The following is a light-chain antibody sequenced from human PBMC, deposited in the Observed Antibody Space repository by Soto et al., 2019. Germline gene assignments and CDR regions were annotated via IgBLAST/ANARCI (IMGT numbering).Light chain of an antibody. CDR3: SSYTTSGTPV. CDR2: EVS. CDR1: SSDVGGYNY. Sequence: QSALTQPASVSGSPGQSITISCTGTSSDVGGYNYLSWYQQHPGKAPRVMIYEVSNRPSGVSNRFSGSKSGNTASLTISGLQTEEEADYFCSSYTTSGTPVFGGGTKLTVL. J-gene: IGLJ3*02. V-gene: IGLV2-14*01.